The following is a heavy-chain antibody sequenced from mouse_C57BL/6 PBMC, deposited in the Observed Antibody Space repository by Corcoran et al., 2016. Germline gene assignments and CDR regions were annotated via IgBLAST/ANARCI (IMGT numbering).Heavy chain of an antibody. D-gene: IGHD1-1*01. CDR1: GYTFTDYY. CDR3: ARDPYYYGSSYLAY. Sequence: QVQLQQSGAELVKPGASVKISCKASGYTFTDYYINWVKQRPGQGLEWIGWIFPGSGSTYYNEKFKGKATLTVDKSSSTAYMLLSSLTSEDSVVYFCARDPYYYGSSYLAYWGQGTLVTVSA. J-gene: IGHJ3*01. V-gene: IGHV1-75*01. CDR2: IFPGSGST.